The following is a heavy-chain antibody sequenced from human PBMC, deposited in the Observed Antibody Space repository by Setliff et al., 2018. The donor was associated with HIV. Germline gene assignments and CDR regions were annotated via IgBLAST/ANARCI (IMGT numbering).Heavy chain of an antibody. D-gene: IGHD3-10*01. CDR3: ARAGGSGSYYLSWYYGMDV. J-gene: IGHJ6*02. CDR2: IIPIFGTA. Sequence: SVKVSCKASGGTFSSYAISWVRQAPGQGLEWMGGIIPIFGTANYAQKFQGRVTITTDESTSTAYRELSSLRSEDTAVYYCARAGGSGSYYLSWYYGMDVWGQGTTVTVSS. CDR1: GGTFSSYA. V-gene: IGHV1-69*05.